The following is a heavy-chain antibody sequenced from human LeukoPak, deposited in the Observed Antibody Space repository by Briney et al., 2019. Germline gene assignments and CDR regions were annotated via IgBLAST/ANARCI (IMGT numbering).Heavy chain of an antibody. Sequence: PGGSLRLSCAASGFTFSSYAMSWVRQAPGKGLEWVSAISGSGGSTYYADSVKGRFTISRDNSKNTLYLQMNSLRAEDTAVYYCAKGINYYDSSGYDPDAFDIWGQGTMVTVSS. D-gene: IGHD3-22*01. CDR2: ISGSGGST. J-gene: IGHJ3*02. CDR3: AKGINYYDSSGYDPDAFDI. CDR1: GFTFSSYA. V-gene: IGHV3-23*01.